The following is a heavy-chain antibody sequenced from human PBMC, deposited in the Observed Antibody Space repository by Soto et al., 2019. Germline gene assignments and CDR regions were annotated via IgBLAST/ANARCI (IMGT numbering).Heavy chain of an antibody. V-gene: IGHV4-59*08. CDR2: IYYSGST. CDR3: ARGRWELRVGSDS. CDR1: GGSISGYY. Sequence: QVQLQESGPGLVKPSKTLSLTCTVSGGSISGYYWSWIRQPPGKGLEWIGYIYYSGSTNYNPSLKSRVTISVDTPKNQFSLKLSSVTAADTAVYYCARGRWELRVGSDSWGQGTLVTVSS. J-gene: IGHJ4*02. D-gene: IGHD1-26*01.